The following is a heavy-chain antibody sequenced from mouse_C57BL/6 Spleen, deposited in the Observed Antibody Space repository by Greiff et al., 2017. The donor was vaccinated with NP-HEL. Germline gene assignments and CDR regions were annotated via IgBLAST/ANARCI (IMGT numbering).Heavy chain of an antibody. CDR3: ARDKGYYGNYVHFDY. J-gene: IGHJ2*01. Sequence: ESGPGLVKPSQSLSLTCSVTGYSITSGYYWNWIRQFPGNKLEWMGYISYDGSNNYNPSLKNRISITRDTSKNQFFLKLNSVTTEDTATYYCARDKGYYGNYVHFDYWGQGTTLTVSS. V-gene: IGHV3-6*01. CDR1: GYSITSGYY. D-gene: IGHD2-1*01. CDR2: ISYDGSN.